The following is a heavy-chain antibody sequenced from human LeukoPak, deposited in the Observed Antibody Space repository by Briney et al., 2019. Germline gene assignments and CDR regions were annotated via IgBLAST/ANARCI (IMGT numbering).Heavy chain of an antibody. Sequence: GGSLRLSCAASGFTVSSNYMSWVRQAPGKGLEWVSVIYSGGSTYYADSVKGRFTISRDNSKNTLYLQMNSLRAEDTAVYYCARGHYDSSGYYYPYYWGQGTLVTVSS. CDR1: GFTVSSNY. J-gene: IGHJ4*02. CDR2: IYSGGST. D-gene: IGHD3-22*01. CDR3: ARGHYDSSGYYYPYY. V-gene: IGHV3-53*05.